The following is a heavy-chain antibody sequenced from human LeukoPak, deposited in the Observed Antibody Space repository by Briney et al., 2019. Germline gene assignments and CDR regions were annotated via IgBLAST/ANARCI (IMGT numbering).Heavy chain of an antibody. CDR3: ARDDYSSSWYGGFDP. CDR2: INHSGST. CDR1: GGSFSGYY. Sequence: SETLSLTCAVYGGSFSGYYWSWIRQPPGKGLEWIGEINHSGSTNYNPSLQSRVTISVDTSKNQFSLKLSSVTAADTAVYYCARDDYSSSWYGGFDPWGQGTLVTVSS. D-gene: IGHD6-13*01. V-gene: IGHV4-34*01. J-gene: IGHJ5*02.